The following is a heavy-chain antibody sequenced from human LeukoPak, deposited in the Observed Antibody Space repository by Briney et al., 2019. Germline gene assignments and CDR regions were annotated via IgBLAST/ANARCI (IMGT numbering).Heavy chain of an antibody. CDR1: GYTLTELS. Sequence: ASVKVSCKVSGYTLTELSMHWVRQAPGKGLEWMGGFDPEDGETIYAQKFQGRVTMTRNTSISTAYMELSSLRSEDTAVYYCARAQGDYWGQGTLVTVSS. CDR3: ARAQGDY. V-gene: IGHV1-24*01. CDR2: FDPEDGET. J-gene: IGHJ4*02.